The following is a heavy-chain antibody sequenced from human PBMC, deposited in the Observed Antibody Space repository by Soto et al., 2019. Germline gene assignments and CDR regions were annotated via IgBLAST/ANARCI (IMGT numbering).Heavy chain of an antibody. CDR2: IFWDGDK. CDR1: GFSLSSDGVG. J-gene: IGHJ4*02. V-gene: IGHV2-5*02. Sequence: QITLKESGPTLVIPTQTLTLTCSFSGFSLSSDGVGVAWIRQPPGRALEWLALIFWDGDKRYSPSLKSTLTITKDTSKNQVVLTMTDMDPVDTATYYCAHSNRRPSCRGGNCYSCDYWGQGILVTVSS. D-gene: IGHD2-15*01. CDR3: AHSNRRPSCRGGNCYSCDY.